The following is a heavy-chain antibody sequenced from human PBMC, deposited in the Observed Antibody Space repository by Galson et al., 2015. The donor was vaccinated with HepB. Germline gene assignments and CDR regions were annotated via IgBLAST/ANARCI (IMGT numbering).Heavy chain of an antibody. CDR2: ISAGGGST. CDR3: ARDREGAMLSV. D-gene: IGHD2-2*01. Sequence: SLRLSCAASGFTFSTYAMSWVRQAPGKGLEWVSTISAGGGSTYYADSVKGRFTISRDNSKNTLYLQMNSLRAEDTAVYYCARDREGAMLSVGGQGTLVTVSS. J-gene: IGHJ4*02. V-gene: IGHV3-23*01. CDR1: GFTFSTYA.